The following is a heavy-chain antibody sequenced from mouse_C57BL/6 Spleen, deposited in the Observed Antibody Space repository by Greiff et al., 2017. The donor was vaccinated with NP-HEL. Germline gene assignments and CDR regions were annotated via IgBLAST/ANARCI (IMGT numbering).Heavy chain of an antibody. CDR1: GYTFTDYY. CDR3: ARKGGYSSFDY. Sequence: EVQLQQSGPELVKPGASVKISCKASGYTFTDYYMNWVKQSHGKSLEWIGDINPNNGGTSYNQKFKGKATLTVDKSSSTAYMELRSLTSEDSAVYYCARKGGYSSFDYWGQGTTLTVSA. J-gene: IGHJ2*01. D-gene: IGHD2-12*01. V-gene: IGHV1-26*01. CDR2: INPNNGGT.